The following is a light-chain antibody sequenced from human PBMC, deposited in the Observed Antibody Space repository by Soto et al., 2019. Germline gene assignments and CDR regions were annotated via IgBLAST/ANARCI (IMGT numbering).Light chain of an antibody. CDR3: AAWDDRLSGYV. CDR1: SSNVGGNA. V-gene: IGLV1-44*01. Sequence: QSVLTQPPSASGTPGQRVTISCSGSSSNVGGNAVNWYQQLPGTTPKLLIYSNNQRPSGVPDRFSGSKSGTSASLAISGLQSEDEADYYCAAWDDRLSGYVFGTGTKVTVL. CDR2: SNN. J-gene: IGLJ1*01.